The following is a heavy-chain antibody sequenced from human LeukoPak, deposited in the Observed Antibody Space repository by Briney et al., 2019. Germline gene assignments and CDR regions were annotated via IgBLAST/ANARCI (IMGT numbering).Heavy chain of an antibody. CDR2: ISGSGGST. V-gene: IGHV3-23*01. Sequence: PGGSLRLSCAASGFTFSSYAMSWVRQAPGKGLEWVSAISGSGGSTYYADSVKGRFTISRDNSKNTLYLQMNSLRAKDTAVYYCAKDRHYGDYPEGAFDIWGQGTMVTVSS. CDR1: GFTFSSYA. CDR3: AKDRHYGDYPEGAFDI. J-gene: IGHJ3*02. D-gene: IGHD4-17*01.